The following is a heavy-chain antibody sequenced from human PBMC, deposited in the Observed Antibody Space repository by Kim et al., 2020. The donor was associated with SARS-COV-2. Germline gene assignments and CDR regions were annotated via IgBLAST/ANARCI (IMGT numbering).Heavy chain of an antibody. D-gene: IGHD2-21*02. V-gene: IGHV3-33*05. CDR2: ISYDGSNK. J-gene: IGHJ4*02. CDR1: GFTFSSYG. Sequence: GGSLRLSCAASGFTFSSYGMHWVRQAPGKGLEWVAVISYDGSNKYYADSVKGRFTISRDNSKNTLYLQMNSLRAEDTAVYYCARDEMWYCGGDCHTQDYWGQGTLVTVSS. CDR3: ARDEMWYCGGDCHTQDY.